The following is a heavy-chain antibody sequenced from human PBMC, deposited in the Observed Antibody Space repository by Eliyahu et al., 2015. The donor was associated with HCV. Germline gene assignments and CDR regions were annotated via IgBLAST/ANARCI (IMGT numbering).Heavy chain of an antibody. J-gene: IGHJ6*02. Sequence: EVQLVESGGGXVQPGGSLRLSXAASGFXFSGSWMHWVRQAPGKGLEWVSRINTDGSRTLYADSVRGRFSFSRDNAKNTLNLQMNSLRVEDSAIYYCARDVYSNFYYYGMDVWGQGTTVIVS. CDR1: GFXFSGSW. V-gene: IGHV3-74*01. CDR3: ARDVYSNFYYYGMDV. D-gene: IGHD5-12*01. CDR2: INTDGSRT.